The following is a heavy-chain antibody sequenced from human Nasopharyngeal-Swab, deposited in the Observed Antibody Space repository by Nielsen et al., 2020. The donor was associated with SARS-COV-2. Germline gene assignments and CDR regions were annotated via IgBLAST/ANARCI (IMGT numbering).Heavy chain of an antibody. CDR2: ISYDGSNK. CDR1: GFTFSSYA. J-gene: IGHJ3*02. Sequence: GESLKISCAASGFTFSSYAMRWVRQAPGKGLEWVAVISYDGSNKYYADSVKGRFTISRDNSKNTLYLQMNSLRAEDTAVYYCAKTTPKYEGAFDIWGQGTMVTVSS. V-gene: IGHV3-30-3*02. D-gene: IGHD1-1*01. CDR3: AKTTPKYEGAFDI.